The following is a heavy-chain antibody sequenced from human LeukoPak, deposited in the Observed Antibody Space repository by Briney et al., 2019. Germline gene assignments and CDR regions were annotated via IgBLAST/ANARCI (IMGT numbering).Heavy chain of an antibody. V-gene: IGHV3-9*01. J-gene: IGHJ3*02. Sequence: GGSLRLSCAASGFTFDDYAMHWVRQAPGKGLEWVSGISWNSGSIGYADSVKGRFTISRDNAKNSLYLQMNSLRAEDTALYYCAKDSDYYDSSDDAFDIWGQGTMVTVSS. CDR3: AKDSDYYDSSDDAFDI. CDR2: ISWNSGSI. D-gene: IGHD3-22*01. CDR1: GFTFDDYA.